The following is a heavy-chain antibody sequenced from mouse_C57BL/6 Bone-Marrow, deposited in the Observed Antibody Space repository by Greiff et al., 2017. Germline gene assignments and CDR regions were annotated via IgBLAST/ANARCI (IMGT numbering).Heavy chain of an antibody. CDR2: IYPRSGNT. CDR3: AREALLR. Sequence: QVQLQQSGAELARPGASVKLSCKASGYTFTSYGISWVKQRTGQGLEWIGEIYPRSGNTYYNEKFKGKATLTADKSSSTAYMELRSLTSADSAVYFCAREALLRWGQGTTLTVSS. CDR1: GYTFTSYG. D-gene: IGHD1-1*01. J-gene: IGHJ2*01. V-gene: IGHV1-81*01.